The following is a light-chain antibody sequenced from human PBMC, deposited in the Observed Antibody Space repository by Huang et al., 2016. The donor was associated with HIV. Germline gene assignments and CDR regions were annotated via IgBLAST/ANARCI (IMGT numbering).Light chain of an antibody. CDR2: DAS. V-gene: IGKV1-13*02. Sequence: AIQLTQSPSSLSASVGDRVTITCRASQGISSALAWYQHKPGKVPKLLIYDASSLESGVPSRFSGSASGTDFTLTISSLQPEDFATYYCQQFTFFGGGTKVEI. J-gene: IGKJ4*01. CDR3: QQFTF. CDR1: QGISSA.